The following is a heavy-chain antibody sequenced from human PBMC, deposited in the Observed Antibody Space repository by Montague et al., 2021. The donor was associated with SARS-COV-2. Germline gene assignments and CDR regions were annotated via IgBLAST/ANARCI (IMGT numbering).Heavy chain of an antibody. D-gene: IGHD2-2*01. Sequence: SETLSLTCTVSGGSISSSSYYWGLIRQPPGKGLEWIGSIYYSGXTXYXXXXKXRVTISVDTSKNQFSLKLSSVTAADTAVYYCARHGDQLNLGYYFDSWGQGTLVTVSS. J-gene: IGHJ4*02. V-gene: IGHV4-39*01. CDR3: ARHGDQLNLGYYFDS. CDR1: GGSISSSSYY. CDR2: IYYSGXT.